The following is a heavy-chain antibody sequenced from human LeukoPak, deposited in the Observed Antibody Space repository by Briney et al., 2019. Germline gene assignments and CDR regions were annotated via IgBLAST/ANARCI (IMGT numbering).Heavy chain of an antibody. V-gene: IGHV4-61*02. Sequence: SETLSLTCAVSPGSMDSGLYYWTWIRQPAGKGLEWIGRISNNGGTAYNPSLRSRVTITLDTSNNHLSLKVTSVTAADTAVYYCARETKDIYSPSWGLYDTYYYIDAWGRGTTVTVSS. J-gene: IGHJ6*03. CDR2: ISNNGGT. CDR1: PGSMDSGLYY. CDR3: ARETKDIYSPSWGLYDTYYYIDA. D-gene: IGHD5/OR15-5a*01.